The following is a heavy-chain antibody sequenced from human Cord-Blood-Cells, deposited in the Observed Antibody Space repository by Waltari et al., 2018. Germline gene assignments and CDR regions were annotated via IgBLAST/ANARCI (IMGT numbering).Heavy chain of an antibody. CDR2: SNPNSGGT. CDR1: GYTFTGYY. V-gene: IGHV1-2*04. CDR3: ARDLITGTNWFDP. Sequence: QVQLVQSGAEVKKPGASVKVSCKASGYTFTGYYMHWVRQAPGQGLEWIGWSNPNSGGTNDGQKLQGWVTRTSDTSISTAYMELSRLRSDDTAVYYCARDLITGTNWFDPWGQGTLVTVSS. D-gene: IGHD1-7*01. J-gene: IGHJ5*02.